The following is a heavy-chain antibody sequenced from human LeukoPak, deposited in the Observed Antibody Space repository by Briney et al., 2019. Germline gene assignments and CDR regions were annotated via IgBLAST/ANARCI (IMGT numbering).Heavy chain of an antibody. CDR3: AREISMVATKAFDY. V-gene: IGHV4-30-4*08. CDR1: GGSISSGGYY. Sequence: SETLSLTCTVSGGSISSGGYYWSWIRQHPGKGLEWIGYIYYSGSTYYNPSLKSRVTISVDTSKNQFSLKLSSVTAADTAVYYCAREISMVATKAFDYWGQGTLVTVSS. J-gene: IGHJ4*02. D-gene: IGHD5-12*01. CDR2: IYYSGST.